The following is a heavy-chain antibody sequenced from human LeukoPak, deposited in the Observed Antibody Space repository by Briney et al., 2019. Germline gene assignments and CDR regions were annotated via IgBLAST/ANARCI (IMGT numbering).Heavy chain of an antibody. CDR1: GFIFDDYA. V-gene: IGHV3-9*01. Sequence: PGTSLRLSCAASGFIFDDYAVHWVRQAPGKGLEWVSGISWNSGSMEYADSAKGRFTISRDNSGNTLFLQMNSLRAEDTAVYYCAKDYGDYTLADAFDIWGQGTMVTVSS. CDR3: AKDYGDYTLADAFDI. CDR2: ISWNSGSM. D-gene: IGHD4-17*01. J-gene: IGHJ3*02.